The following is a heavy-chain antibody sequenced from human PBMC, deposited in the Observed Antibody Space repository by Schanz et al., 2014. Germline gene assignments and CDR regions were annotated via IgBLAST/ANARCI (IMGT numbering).Heavy chain of an antibody. V-gene: IGHV1-2*06. CDR3: ARELRLEYYFDS. J-gene: IGHJ4*02. CDR2: ITPKTGVP. CDR1: GYTFIDYS. D-gene: IGHD4-17*01. Sequence: QVQLVQSGVEVKKPGASVKVSCKASGYTFIDYSLNWVRQAPGQGLEWLGRITPKTGVPNYAQKFNARVAMTREASTNTVYMELSRLKTEDMAVYYCARELRLEYYFDSWGQGTQVTVSS.